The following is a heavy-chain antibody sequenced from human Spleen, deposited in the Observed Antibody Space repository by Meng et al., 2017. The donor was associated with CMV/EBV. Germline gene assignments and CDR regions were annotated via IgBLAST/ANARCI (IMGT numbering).Heavy chain of an antibody. D-gene: IGHD3-10*01. CDR3: ASGGESPFAEYFQH. CDR1: GGSISSSSYY. Sequence: SETLSLTCTVSGGSISSSSYYWGWIRQPPGKGLEWIGSISYSGSTYYNPSLKSRVTISVDTSKNQFSLKLSSVTAADTAVYYCASGGESPFAEYFQHWGQGTLVTVSS. J-gene: IGHJ1*01. V-gene: IGHV4-39*07. CDR2: ISYSGST.